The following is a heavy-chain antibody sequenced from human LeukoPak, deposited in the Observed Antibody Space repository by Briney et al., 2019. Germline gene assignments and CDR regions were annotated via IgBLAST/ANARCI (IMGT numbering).Heavy chain of an antibody. V-gene: IGHV3-21*01. CDR1: GFTFRRCT. J-gene: IGHJ3*02. D-gene: IGHD3-22*01. CDR2: ISSNSAYI. Sequence: PGGSLRLSCAASGFTFRRCTMTWVRQAPGRGLVWVSSISSNSAYIYYADSLRGRLTISRDNAKNSLYLQVDSLGADDTAVYYCAREGGFHYDSSGDAFDIWGQGTMVTVSS. CDR3: AREGGFHYDSSGDAFDI.